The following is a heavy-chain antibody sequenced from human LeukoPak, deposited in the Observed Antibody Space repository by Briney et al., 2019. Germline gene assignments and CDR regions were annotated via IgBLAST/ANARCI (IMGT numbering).Heavy chain of an antibody. CDR2: IYYSGST. Sequence: SETLSLTCSVSGGSISSYYWSWIRQPPGKGLEWIGYIYYSGSTNYNPSLKSRVTISVDTPKNQFSLRLSSVTAADTAVYYCARHRVPYSGSYEEYWGQGTLVTVSS. D-gene: IGHD1-26*01. J-gene: IGHJ4*02. V-gene: IGHV4-59*08. CDR1: GGSISSYY. CDR3: ARHRVPYSGSYEEY.